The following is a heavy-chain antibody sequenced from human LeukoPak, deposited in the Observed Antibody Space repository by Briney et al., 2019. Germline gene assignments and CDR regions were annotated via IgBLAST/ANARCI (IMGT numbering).Heavy chain of an antibody. J-gene: IGHJ4*02. CDR1: GGSFSGYY. Sequence: SETLSLTCAVYGGSFSGYYWSWIRQPPGKGLEWIGEINHSGSTNYNPSLKSRVTISVDTSKNQFSLKLSYVTAADTAVYYCARGSVDYGGSFDYWGQGTLVTVSS. D-gene: IGHD4-17*01. CDR3: ARGSVDYGGSFDY. CDR2: INHSGST. V-gene: IGHV4-34*01.